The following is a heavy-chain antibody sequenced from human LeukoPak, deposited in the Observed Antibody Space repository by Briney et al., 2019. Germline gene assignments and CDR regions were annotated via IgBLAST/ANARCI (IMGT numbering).Heavy chain of an antibody. CDR1: GFTFSLYW. J-gene: IGHJ4*02. Sequence: GGSLRLSCAASGFTFSLYWMSWVRQVPGKGLEWVANIKQDGGEKYYVDSVKGRFTISRDNAKNSLDLQMNSLRAEDTAVYYCAGEFVSVTTHFLFDSWGQGTLVTVSS. V-gene: IGHV3-7*03. CDR3: AGEFVSVTTHFLFDS. CDR2: IKQDGGEK. D-gene: IGHD4-17*01.